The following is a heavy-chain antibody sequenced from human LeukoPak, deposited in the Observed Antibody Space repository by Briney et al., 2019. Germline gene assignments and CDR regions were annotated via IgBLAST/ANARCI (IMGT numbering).Heavy chain of an antibody. V-gene: IGHV4-61*01. J-gene: IGHJ4*02. Sequence: SVTLSLTCTVSGGSVSSGSYYWSWIRQPPGKGLEWIGYIYYSGSTNYNPSLKSRVTISVDTSKNQFSLKLSSVTAADTAVYYCARATVTLLDYWGQGTLVTVSS. CDR1: GGSVSSGSYY. CDR2: IYYSGST. D-gene: IGHD4-17*01. CDR3: ARATVTLLDY.